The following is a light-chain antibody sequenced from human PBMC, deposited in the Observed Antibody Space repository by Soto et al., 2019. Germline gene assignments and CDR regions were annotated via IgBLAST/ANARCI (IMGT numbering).Light chain of an antibody. Sequence: DIQLTQSPSSLSASAGETVTLTCRASQGVSTKLAWYQQKPGKAPKLLFYCASTVHTGVPARFSGSGSGTEFTLTISSLQSEDSGIYYCQQYNNWQGTFGQGTNVEIK. CDR2: CAS. J-gene: IGKJ1*01. CDR1: QGVSTK. CDR3: QQYNNWQGT. V-gene: IGKV3-15*01.